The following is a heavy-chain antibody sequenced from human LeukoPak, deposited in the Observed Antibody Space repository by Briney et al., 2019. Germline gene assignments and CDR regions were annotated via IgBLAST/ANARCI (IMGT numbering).Heavy chain of an antibody. Sequence: GRSLRLSCAASGFTFSSYVMHWVRQAPGKGLEWLSGVSPPGGGTYYADSVKGRFTISRDDSKNTLSLQMNSLRVEDTAVYYCARDLAWGAFDYWGQGTLVTVSS. CDR2: VSPPGGGT. J-gene: IGHJ4*02. D-gene: IGHD7-27*01. V-gene: IGHV3-23*01. CDR3: ARDLAWGAFDY. CDR1: GFTFSSYV.